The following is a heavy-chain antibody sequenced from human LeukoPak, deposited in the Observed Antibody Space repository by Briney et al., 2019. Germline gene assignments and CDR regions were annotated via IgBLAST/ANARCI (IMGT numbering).Heavy chain of an antibody. CDR2: IKQGGSEK. V-gene: IGHV3-7*01. D-gene: IGHD1-1*01. CDR3: ARDRARTGYFDY. CDR1: GFTFSSYW. J-gene: IGHJ4*02. Sequence: GGSLRLSCAASGFTFSSYWISWVRQAPGKGLEWVANIKQGGSEKYYVDSVKGRFTISRDNAKNSLYLQMNSLRAEDTAVYYCARDRARTGYFDYWGQGTLVTVSS.